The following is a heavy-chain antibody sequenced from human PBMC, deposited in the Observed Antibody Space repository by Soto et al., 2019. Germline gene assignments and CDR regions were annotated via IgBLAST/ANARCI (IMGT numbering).Heavy chain of an antibody. V-gene: IGHV3-23*01. J-gene: IGHJ6*03. CDR1: GFTFSSYA. Sequence: PGGSLRLSCAASGFTFSSYAMSWVRQAPGKGLEWVSAISGSGGSTYYADSVKGRFTISRDNSKNTLYPQMNSLRAEDTAVYYCAKRWGLRYFDWLLDYYYYYMDVWGKGTTVTVSS. D-gene: IGHD3-9*01. CDR3: AKRWGLRYFDWLLDYYYYYMDV. CDR2: ISGSGGST.